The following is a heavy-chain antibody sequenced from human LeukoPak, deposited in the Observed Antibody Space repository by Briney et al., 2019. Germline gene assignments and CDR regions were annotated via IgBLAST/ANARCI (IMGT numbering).Heavy chain of an antibody. CDR3: ARLQYCSGTSCYWFDP. CDR1: GGSISSYY. D-gene: IGHD2-2*01. V-gene: IGHV4-59*12. Sequence: SETLSLTCTVSGGSISSYYWSWIRQPPGKGLEWIGYIYYSGSTNYNPSLKSRVTISVDTSKNQFSLKLSSVTAADTAVYYCARLQYCSGTSCYWFDPWGQGTLVTVSS. J-gene: IGHJ5*02. CDR2: IYYSGST.